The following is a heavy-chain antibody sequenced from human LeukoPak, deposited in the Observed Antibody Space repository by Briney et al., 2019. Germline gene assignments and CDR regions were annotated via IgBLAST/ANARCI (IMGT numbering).Heavy chain of an antibody. Sequence: PSETLSLTCAVYGGSFSGYYWSWIRQPAGKGLEWIGRIYSSGTTHFNPSLESRLTMSVDSSRNQFSLRLTSVTAADTAVYFCARVPASGATYFDYWGQGTLVTVSS. V-gene: IGHV4-59*10. CDR1: GGSFSGYY. CDR3: ARVPASGATYFDY. D-gene: IGHD1-26*01. J-gene: IGHJ4*02. CDR2: IYSSGTT.